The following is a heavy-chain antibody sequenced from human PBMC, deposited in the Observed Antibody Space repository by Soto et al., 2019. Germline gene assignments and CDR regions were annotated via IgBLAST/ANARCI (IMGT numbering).Heavy chain of an antibody. CDR2: IYYSGST. V-gene: IGHV4-39*01. D-gene: IGHD1-26*01. Sequence: SETLSLTCTVSGGSISSSRYYWGWIRQPPGKGLEWIGSIYYSGSTYYNPSLKSRVTISVDTSKNQFSLKLSSVTAADTAVYYCARHKSSGSYYSPYGYWGQGTLVTVSS. CDR1: GGSISSSRYY. CDR3: ARHKSSGSYYSPYGY. J-gene: IGHJ4*02.